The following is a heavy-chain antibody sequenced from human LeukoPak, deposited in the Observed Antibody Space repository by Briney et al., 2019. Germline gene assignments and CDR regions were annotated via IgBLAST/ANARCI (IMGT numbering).Heavy chain of an antibody. V-gene: IGHV3-23*01. CDR2: VSESGDGT. CDR3: AKGKVNHLGALDF. J-gene: IGHJ4*02. D-gene: IGHD1-26*01. Sequence: PGGSLRLSCAASGFSFNSYAMSWVRQAPGKGLEWVSSVSESGDGTYYADSVMGRFIISRDNSRKTFHLQMDSLRADDTAIYYCAKGKVNHLGALDFWGQGTLVTVSS. CDR1: GFSFNSYA.